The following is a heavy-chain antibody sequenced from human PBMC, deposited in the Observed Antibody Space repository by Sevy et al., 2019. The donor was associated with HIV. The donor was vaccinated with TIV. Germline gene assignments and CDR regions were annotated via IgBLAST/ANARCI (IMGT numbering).Heavy chain of an antibody. CDR1: GYSFTSYW. J-gene: IGHJ6*03. CDR2: IDPSDSYT. V-gene: IGHV5-10-1*04. CDR3: ARLGIARAKTLMDV. D-gene: IGHD2-21*01. Sequence: GESLKISCKGSGYSFTSYWISWVRQMPGKGLEWMGRIDPSDSYTNYSPSFQGQVTISADKSFSTAYLQWSSLKDSDTAMYYCARLGIARAKTLMDVWGKGTTVTVSS.